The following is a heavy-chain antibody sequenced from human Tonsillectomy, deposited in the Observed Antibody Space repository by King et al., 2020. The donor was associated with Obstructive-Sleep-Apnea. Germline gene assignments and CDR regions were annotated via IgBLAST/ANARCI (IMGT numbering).Heavy chain of an antibody. CDR3: VKDFFDS. CDR1: GFSFSSYG. Sequence: VQLVESGGTVVQPVGSLRLSCAASGFSFSSYGMHWVRQAPGKGLAWVAFIQFDGSDKYYGHSEKGRFTISRDNSKTTLYLQMNSMRAEDTAMFYCVKDFFDSWGQGTLVTVSS. CDR2: IQFDGSDK. J-gene: IGHJ5*01. V-gene: IGHV3-30*02.